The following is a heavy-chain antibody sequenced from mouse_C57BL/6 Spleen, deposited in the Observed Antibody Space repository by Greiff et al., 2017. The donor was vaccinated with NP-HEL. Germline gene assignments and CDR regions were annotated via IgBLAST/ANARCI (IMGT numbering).Heavy chain of an antibody. D-gene: IGHD1-1*01. J-gene: IGHJ3*01. CDR2: IWSGGST. CDR1: GFSLTSYG. V-gene: IGHV2-2*01. Sequence: VQLQQSGPGLVQPSQSLSITCTVSGFSLTSYGVHWVRQSPGKGLEWLRVIWSGGSTDYNAAFISRLSISKDNSTSQVFFKMNSLQADDTAIYYCARDYYGSFAYWGQGTLVTVSA. CDR3: ARDYYGSFAY.